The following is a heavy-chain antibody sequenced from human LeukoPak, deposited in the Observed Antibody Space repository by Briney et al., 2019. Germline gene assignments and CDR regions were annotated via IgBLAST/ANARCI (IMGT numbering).Heavy chain of an antibody. CDR1: GYTFTGYY. CDR2: INPNSGGT. V-gene: IGHV1-2*02. D-gene: IGHD2-8*01. CDR3: ARDPPGVRYGRPIFDF. Sequence: ASVKVSCKASGYTFTGYYMHWVRQAPGQALEWMGWINPNSGGTNYAQKFQGRVTMTRDKSISTAYMELYSLRSDDTAVYYCARDPPGVRYGRPIFDFWGQGTLVTVSS. J-gene: IGHJ4*02.